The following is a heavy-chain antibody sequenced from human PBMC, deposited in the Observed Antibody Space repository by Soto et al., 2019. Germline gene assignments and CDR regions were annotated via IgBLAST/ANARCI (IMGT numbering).Heavy chain of an antibody. V-gene: IGHV3-74*01. Sequence: EVQLVESGGGLVQPGGSLRLSCAASGFTFSSYWMHWVRQAPGKGLVWVSRINSDVSSTSYADSVKGRFTISRDNAKNTLYLQRNSLRAEDTAVYYCARETIGYCSGGSCYPYYYYYGMDVWGQGTTVTVSS. CDR1: GFTFSSYW. CDR2: INSDVSST. CDR3: ARETIGYCSGGSCYPYYYYYGMDV. J-gene: IGHJ6*02. D-gene: IGHD2-15*01.